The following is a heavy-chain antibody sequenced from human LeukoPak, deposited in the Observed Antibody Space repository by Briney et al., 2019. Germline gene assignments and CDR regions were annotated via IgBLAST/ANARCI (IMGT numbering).Heavy chain of an antibody. Sequence: SETLSLTCAVYGGSFSGYYWSWIRQPPGKGLEWIGEINHSGSTNYNPSLKSRVTISVDTSKNQFSLKLSSVTAADTAVYYCAGAAVAGYYYYYYSMDVWGQGTTVTVSS. CDR2: INHSGST. D-gene: IGHD6-19*01. J-gene: IGHJ6*02. CDR3: AGAAVAGYYYYYYSMDV. CDR1: GGSFSGYY. V-gene: IGHV4-34*01.